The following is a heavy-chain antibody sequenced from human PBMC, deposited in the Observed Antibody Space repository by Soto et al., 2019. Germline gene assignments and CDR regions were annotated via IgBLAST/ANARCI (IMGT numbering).Heavy chain of an antibody. CDR2: INAGNGNT. CDR1: GYTFTSYA. J-gene: IGHJ4*02. V-gene: IGHV1-3*01. CDR3: AAAHYDSSGYWLRPFDY. Sequence: ASVKVSCKASGYTFTSYAMHWVRQAPGQRLEWMGWINAGNGNTKYSQKFQGRVTITRDTSASTAYMELSSLRSEDTAVYYCAAAHYDSSGYWLRPFDYWGQGTLVTVSS. D-gene: IGHD3-22*01.